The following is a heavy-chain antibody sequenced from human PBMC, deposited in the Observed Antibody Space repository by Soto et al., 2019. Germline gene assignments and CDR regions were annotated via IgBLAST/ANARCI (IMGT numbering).Heavy chain of an antibody. CDR3: NAYVNYDDD. V-gene: IGHV3-23*01. J-gene: IGHJ4*02. D-gene: IGHD3-16*01. CDR2: ISGSGGST. Sequence: PGGSLRLSCAASGFSFDSHAMNWVRQAPGKGLEWVSAISGSGGSTFYADSVKGRFIISRDNPKNTLYLQMNSLRAEDTAVYYCNAYVNYDDDWGQGTPVTVS. CDR1: GFSFDSHA.